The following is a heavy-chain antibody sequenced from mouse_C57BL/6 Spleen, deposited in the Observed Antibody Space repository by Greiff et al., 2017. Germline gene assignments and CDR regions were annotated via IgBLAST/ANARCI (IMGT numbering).Heavy chain of an antibody. J-gene: IGHJ3*01. V-gene: IGHV1-69*01. CDR1: GYTFTSYW. CDR2: IDPSDSYT. CDR3: ARGGCGNSLFAY. Sequence: QVQLQQPGAELVMPGASVTLSCKASGYTFTSYWMHWVKQRPGQGLEWIGEIDPSDSYTNYNQKFKGKSTLTVDKSSSTAYMQLSSLTTEDSAVSYCARGGCGNSLFAYWGQGTLVTVSA. D-gene: IGHD1-1*01.